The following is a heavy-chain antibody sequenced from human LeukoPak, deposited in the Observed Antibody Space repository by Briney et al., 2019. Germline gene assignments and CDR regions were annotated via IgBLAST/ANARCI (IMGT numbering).Heavy chain of an antibody. D-gene: IGHD3-22*01. CDR1: GYRFTNYW. Sequence: GESLKISCKGSGYRFTNYWIGWVRQMPGKGLEWMGIIFPGDSDTRYSPSFQGQVTISADKSISTAFLQWSSLKASDTAMYYCGRRQDSSGYSDAFDIWGQGTMVTVSS. J-gene: IGHJ3*02. V-gene: IGHV5-51*01. CDR2: IFPGDSDT. CDR3: GRRQDSSGYSDAFDI.